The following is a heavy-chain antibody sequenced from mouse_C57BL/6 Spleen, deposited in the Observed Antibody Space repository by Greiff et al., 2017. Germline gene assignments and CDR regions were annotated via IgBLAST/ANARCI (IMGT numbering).Heavy chain of an antibody. J-gene: IGHJ1*03. Sequence: EVQLQESGPELVKPGASVKMSCKASGYTFTNYNMRWVKQSHGKSLEWIGYINPNNGGTSYNQKFKGKDTLTVNKSSSTAYMELRSLTSEDSAVYYCAEESDGWYFDVWGTGTTVTVSA. CDR1: GYTFTNYN. V-gene: IGHV1-22*01. CDR3: AEESDGWYFDV. CDR2: INPNNGGT.